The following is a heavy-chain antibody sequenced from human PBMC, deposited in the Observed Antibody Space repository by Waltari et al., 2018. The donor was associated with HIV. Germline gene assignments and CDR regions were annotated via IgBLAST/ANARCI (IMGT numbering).Heavy chain of an antibody. Sequence: EVQLVESGGGLVKPGGSVRLSCAASGFTFSNAWMCWVRQAPGMGLGWVGRSKSKTDGGTTDYAAPVKGRFTISRDDSKNTLYLQMNSLKTEDTAVYYCTTGGEDWGQGTLVTVSS. CDR2: SKSKTDGGTT. CDR3: TTGGED. CDR1: GFTFSNAW. V-gene: IGHV3-15*01. D-gene: IGHD3-16*01. J-gene: IGHJ4*02.